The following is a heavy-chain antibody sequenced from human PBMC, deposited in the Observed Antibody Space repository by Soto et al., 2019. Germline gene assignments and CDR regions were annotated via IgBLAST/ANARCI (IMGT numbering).Heavy chain of an antibody. V-gene: IGHV1-3*01. D-gene: IGHD3-3*01. CDR1: GYTFTSYA. CDR3: ARLDFWSGYLFTGDY. CDR2: INAGNGNT. Sequence: GASVKVSCKASGYTFTSYAMHWVRQAPGQRLEWMGWINAGNGNTKYSQKFQGKVTITRDTSASTAYMELSSLRSEDTAVYYCARLDFWSGYLFTGDYWGQGTLVTVSS. J-gene: IGHJ4*02.